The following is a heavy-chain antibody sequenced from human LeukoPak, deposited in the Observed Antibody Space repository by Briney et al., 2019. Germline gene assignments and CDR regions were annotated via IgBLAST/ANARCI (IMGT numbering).Heavy chain of an antibody. J-gene: IGHJ4*02. CDR2: ISNSGRI. CDR1: GFTFSTYA. D-gene: IGHD5-12*01. Sequence: GGSVRLSCATSGFTFSTYAFSWVRQAPGKGLEWVADISNSGRIHYADSVKGRFTISRDNAKNSLYLQMNSLRAEDTALYYCARGTAEWLRHGPFDYWGQGTLVTVSS. V-gene: IGHV3-23*01. CDR3: ARGTAEWLRHGPFDY.